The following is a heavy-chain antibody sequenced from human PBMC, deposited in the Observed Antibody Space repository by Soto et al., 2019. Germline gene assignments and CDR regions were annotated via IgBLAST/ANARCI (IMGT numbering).Heavy chain of an antibody. CDR3: ASRDGYTPGDYYYGMDV. J-gene: IGHJ6*02. Sequence: QVQLVQSGAEVKKPGSSVKVSCKASGGTFSSYAISWVRQAPGQGLEWMGGIIPIFGTANYAQKFKGRVTITADKSTSTAYMELSSLRSEDTAVYYCASRDGYTPGDYYYGMDVWGQGTTVTVSS. D-gene: IGHD5-12*01. CDR1: GGTFSSYA. V-gene: IGHV1-69*06. CDR2: IIPIFGTA.